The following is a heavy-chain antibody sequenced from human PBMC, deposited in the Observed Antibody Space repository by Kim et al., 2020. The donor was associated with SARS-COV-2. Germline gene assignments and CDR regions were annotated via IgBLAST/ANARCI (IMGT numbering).Heavy chain of an antibody. Sequence: GGSLRLSCAASGFTFSSYSMNWVRQAPGKGLEWVSSISSSSSYIYYADSVKGRFTISRDNAKNSLYLQMNSLRAEDTAVYYCARDLYGSGSFGVDVWGQGTTVTVSS. CDR3: ARDLYGSGSFGVDV. CDR2: ISSSSSYI. D-gene: IGHD3-10*01. J-gene: IGHJ6*02. V-gene: IGHV3-21*01. CDR1: GFTFSSYS.